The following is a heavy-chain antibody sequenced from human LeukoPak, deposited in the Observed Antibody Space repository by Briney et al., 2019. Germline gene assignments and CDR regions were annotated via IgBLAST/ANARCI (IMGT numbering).Heavy chain of an antibody. J-gene: IGHJ5*02. D-gene: IGHD3-9*01. Sequence: ASVKVSCKASGYTFTSYGISWVRQAPGQGLEWMGWISAYNGNTNYAQKLQGRVTMTTDTSTSTAYMELRSLRSDDTAVYYCVRDHYDILTGYYAVLTGWFDPWGQGTLVTVSS. CDR2: ISAYNGNT. CDR3: VRDHYDILTGYYAVLTGWFDP. CDR1: GYTFTSYG. V-gene: IGHV1-18*01.